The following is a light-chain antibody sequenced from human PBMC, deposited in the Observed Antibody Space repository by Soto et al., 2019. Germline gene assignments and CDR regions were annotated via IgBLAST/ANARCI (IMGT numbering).Light chain of an antibody. V-gene: IGLV1-47*01. CDR2: RDT. Sequence: QSVLTQPPSASGTPGQRVTISCSGSSSNIGSNFLSWYQHLPGTAPKLLIYRDTQWPSGVPDRFSGSKSGTSASLAISGLRSEDEGDYYCAVWDDNLRTVVFGGGTSSPS. CDR3: AVWDDNLRTVV. CDR1: SSNIGSNF. J-gene: IGLJ2*01.